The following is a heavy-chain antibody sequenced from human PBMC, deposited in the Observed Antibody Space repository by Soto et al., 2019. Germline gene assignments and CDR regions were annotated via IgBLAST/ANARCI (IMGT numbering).Heavy chain of an antibody. D-gene: IGHD3-10*01. CDR3: ARVQPYYYGANTGWLDP. Sequence: QVQLQESGPGLVNPSQTLSLTCTVSGGSISSGGYYWSWIRQHPGKGLEWIGYTFYSGATDYNPSVKSRTIISVDTSKTQFSVTLTSLTDAETAVYYCARVQPYYYGANTGWLDPWGQGTLVTVSS. CDR2: TFYSGAT. CDR1: GGSISSGGYY. V-gene: IGHV4-31*03. J-gene: IGHJ5*02.